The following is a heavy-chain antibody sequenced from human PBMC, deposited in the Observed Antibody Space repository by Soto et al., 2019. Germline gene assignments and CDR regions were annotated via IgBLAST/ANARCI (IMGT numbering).Heavy chain of an antibody. D-gene: IGHD3-22*01. CDR3: ARDEYPSYPDRSGYSGL. J-gene: IGHJ6*04. Sequence: PSETLCLTCIFSVFSSSKYYWNLILQPPVKGLEWIGDIHYSGKTNYNPSLNSRVTISVDTSKNQFSLTLSSVTAADTAVYYCARDEYPSYPDRSGYSGLWGKGNMVNVSS. CDR2: IHYSGKT. V-gene: IGHV4-59*01. CDR1: VFSSSKYY.